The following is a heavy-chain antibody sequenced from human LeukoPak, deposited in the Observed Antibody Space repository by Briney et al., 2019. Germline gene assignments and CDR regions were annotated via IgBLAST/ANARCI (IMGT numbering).Heavy chain of an antibody. CDR2: ISGSGGST. CDR3: AKGLGIVVVIGLYYFDY. Sequence: PGGSLRLSCAASGFTFSSYAMSRVRQAPGKGLEWVSAISGSGGSTYYADSVKGRFTISRDNSKNTLYLQMNSLRAEDTAVYYCAKGLGIVVVIGLYYFDYWGQGTLVTVSS. V-gene: IGHV3-23*01. CDR1: GFTFSSYA. D-gene: IGHD3-22*01. J-gene: IGHJ4*02.